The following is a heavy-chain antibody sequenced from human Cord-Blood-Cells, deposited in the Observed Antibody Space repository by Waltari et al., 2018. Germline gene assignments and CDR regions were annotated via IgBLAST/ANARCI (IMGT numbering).Heavy chain of an antibody. CDR3: ASGLCDY. Sequence: QVQPVAPGAAAKKPGASVTVSCKAAGSTFTGYYMHWVRQAPGQGLEWMGWINPNSGGTNYAQKFQGRVTMTRDTSISTAYMELSRLRSDDTAVYYCASGLCDYWGQGTLVTVSS. V-gene: IGHV1-2*02. CDR2: INPNSGGT. CDR1: GSTFTGYY. D-gene: IGHD3-16*01. J-gene: IGHJ4*02.